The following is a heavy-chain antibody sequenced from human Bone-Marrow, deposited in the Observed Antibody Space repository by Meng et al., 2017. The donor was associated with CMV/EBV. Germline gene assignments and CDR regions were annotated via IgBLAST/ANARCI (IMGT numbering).Heavy chain of an antibody. CDR2: IYSGGTT. D-gene: IGHD3-3*01. V-gene: IGHV3-66*02. CDR3: ARGDFWSGFYG. CDR1: GFTFSSYS. Sequence: GGSLRLSCAASGFTFSSYSMNWVRQAPGKGLEWVSVIYSGGTTYYADSVKGRFTISRDKSKNTVYLQMNSLRTEDTAVYYCARGDFWSGFYGWGQGTLVTVSS. J-gene: IGHJ1*01.